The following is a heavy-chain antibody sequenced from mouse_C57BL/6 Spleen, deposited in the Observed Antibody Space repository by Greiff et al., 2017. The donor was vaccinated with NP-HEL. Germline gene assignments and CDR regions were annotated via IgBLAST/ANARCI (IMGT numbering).Heavy chain of an antibody. Sequence: QVQLQQSGPELVKPGASVKLSCKASGYTFTSYGINWVKQRPGQGLEWIGWINPSDGGTKYNEKFKGKATLTVDTSSSTAYMELRRLTSEDSAAYVCARAGENPYWGHGTTLTVSS. D-gene: IGHD2-13*01. CDR2: INPSDGGT. CDR3: ARAGENPY. CDR1: GYTFTSYG. V-gene: IGHV1-85*01. J-gene: IGHJ2*01.